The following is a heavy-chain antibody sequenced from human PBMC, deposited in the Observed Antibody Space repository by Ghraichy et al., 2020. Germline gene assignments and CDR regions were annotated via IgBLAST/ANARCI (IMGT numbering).Heavy chain of an antibody. J-gene: IGHJ4*02. CDR1: GFTFNRDW. CDR3: ARVVPGPDFDY. CDR2: IMYDGSEK. V-gene: IGHV3-7*01. D-gene: IGHD1-26*01. Sequence: GGSLRLSCAASGFTFNRDWMSWVRQAPGKGLEWVANIMYDGSEKYYVDSVKGRFTISRDNAKNSLYLQMNSLRAEDTAVYYCARVVPGPDFDYWGQGTLVTVSS.